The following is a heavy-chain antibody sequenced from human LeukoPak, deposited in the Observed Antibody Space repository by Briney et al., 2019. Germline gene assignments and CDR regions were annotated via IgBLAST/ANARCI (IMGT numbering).Heavy chain of an antibody. CDR3: ARGLRAAVFDI. CDR2: TNPNSGAT. D-gene: IGHD2-2*01. Sequence: ASVKGSCKASGYTFTSYYIYWMRQAHGHGLEWMGWTNPNSGATNYAQKFQGRVTMTRDTSISTAYMELTRLTSDDTAVYYCARGLRAAVFDIWGQGTMVTVSS. CDR1: GYTFTSYY. J-gene: IGHJ3*02. V-gene: IGHV1-2*02.